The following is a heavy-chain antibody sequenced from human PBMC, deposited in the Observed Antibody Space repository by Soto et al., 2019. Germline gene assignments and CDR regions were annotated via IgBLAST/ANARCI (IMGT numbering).Heavy chain of an antibody. CDR3: ARDLSGGSGSYPNWFDP. CDR1: GFTFSSYS. V-gene: IGHV3-21*01. CDR2: ISSSSSYI. D-gene: IGHD3-10*01. Sequence: GGSLRLSCAASGFTFSSYSMNWVRQAPGKXLEWVSSISSSSSYIYYADSVKGRFTISRDNAKNSLYLQMNSLRAEDMAVYYCARDLSGGSGSYPNWFDPWGQGTLVTVSS. J-gene: IGHJ5*02.